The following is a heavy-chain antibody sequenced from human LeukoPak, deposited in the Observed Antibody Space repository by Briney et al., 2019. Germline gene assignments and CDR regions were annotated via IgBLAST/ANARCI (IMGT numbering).Heavy chain of an antibody. D-gene: IGHD1-26*01. CDR2: ISWNSDDI. Sequence: GGFLRLSCTASGFTFDHYAMHWVRHVPGKGLEWVSGISWNSDDIDYADSVKGRFTISRDNAKNSLYLQMNSLRAEDMALYYCAKDNTGTYGAFDYWGQGTLVTVSS. V-gene: IGHV3-9*03. CDR3: AKDNTGTYGAFDY. CDR1: GFTFDHYA. J-gene: IGHJ4*02.